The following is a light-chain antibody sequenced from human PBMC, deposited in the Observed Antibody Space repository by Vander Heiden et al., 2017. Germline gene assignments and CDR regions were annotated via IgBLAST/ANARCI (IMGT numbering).Light chain of an antibody. Sequence: DIVMTQSPDSQAASLGERATINFKSSQSVLYSSNNKNYLTWYQQTPGQPPKLLIYWASTRESGVPDRFSGSGSGTDFTLPISSLQAEDVAVYYCQQYYSTPLTFGGGTKVEIK. J-gene: IGKJ4*01. CDR1: QSVLYSSNNKNY. V-gene: IGKV4-1*01. CDR3: QQYYSTPLT. CDR2: WAS.